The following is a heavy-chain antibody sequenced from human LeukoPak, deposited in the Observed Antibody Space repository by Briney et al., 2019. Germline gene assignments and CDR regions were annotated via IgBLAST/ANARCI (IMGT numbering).Heavy chain of an antibody. V-gene: IGHV4-34*01. CDR1: GGSFSGYY. Sequence: SETLSLTCAVYGGSFSGYYWSWLRQPPGKGLEWIGEINHSGSTNYNPSLKSRVTISVDTSKNQFSLKLSSVTAEDTAVYYCARGPPYSSSWYRATRLFDYWGQGTLVTVSS. D-gene: IGHD6-13*01. J-gene: IGHJ4*02. CDR2: INHSGST. CDR3: ARGPPYSSSWYRATRLFDY.